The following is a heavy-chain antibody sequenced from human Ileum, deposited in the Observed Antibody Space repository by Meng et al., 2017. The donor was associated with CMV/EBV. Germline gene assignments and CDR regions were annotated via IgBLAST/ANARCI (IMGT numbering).Heavy chain of an antibody. Sequence: GESLKISCAASGFTFSSYAMHWVRQAPGKGLEWVAVISYDGSNKYYADSVKGRFTISRDNSKNTLYLQMNSLRAEDTAVYCCARELYDFWSGYFNPIDYWGQGTLVTVSS. CDR3: ARELYDFWSGYFNPIDY. CDR2: ISYDGSNK. D-gene: IGHD3-3*01. V-gene: IGHV3-30-3*01. CDR1: GFTFSSYA. J-gene: IGHJ4*02.